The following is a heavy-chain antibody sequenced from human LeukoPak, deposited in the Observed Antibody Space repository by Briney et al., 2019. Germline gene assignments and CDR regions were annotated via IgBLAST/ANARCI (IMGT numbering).Heavy chain of an antibody. D-gene: IGHD3-9*01. V-gene: IGHV3-48*02. CDR1: GFRTIDFV. CDR3: ATDFDWAFNI. CDR2: IDTSSSRI. Sequence: PGGSLRLPCAASGFRTIDFVMNWVRQAPGKGLEWVSYIDTSSSRIHYADSVKGRFTISRDDAKNSLYLQMNSLRDEDTAVYYCATDFDWAFNIWGQGTMVTVSS. J-gene: IGHJ3*02.